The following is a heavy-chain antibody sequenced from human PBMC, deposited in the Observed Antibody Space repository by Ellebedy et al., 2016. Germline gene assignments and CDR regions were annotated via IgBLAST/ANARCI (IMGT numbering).Heavy chain of an antibody. J-gene: IGHJ4*02. D-gene: IGHD3-10*01. CDR3: ATIIRGDHDSGHF. V-gene: IGHV3-48*01. CDR2: ISTGSITT. CDR1: GFTFSKQN. Sequence: GESLKISCAASGFTFSKQNMCWVRQAPGKGLEWIAYISTGSITTFYADSVRGRFTISRDNARNSLFLQMSSLRAEDTAVYYCATIIRGDHDSGHFWGQGTLVTVSS.